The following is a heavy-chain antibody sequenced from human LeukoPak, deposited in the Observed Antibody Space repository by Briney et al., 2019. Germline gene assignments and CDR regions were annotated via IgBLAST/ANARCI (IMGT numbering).Heavy chain of an antibody. CDR1: GHSFTSYW. CDR2: IYPGDSDT. D-gene: IGHD5-18*01. Sequence: GESLKISCKGSGHSFTSYWIGWVRQMPGKGLEWMGIIYPGDSDTRYSPSFQGQVTISADKSISTAYLQWSSLKASDTAMYYCARPASGYGYGHPDYYFDYWGQGTLVTVSS. J-gene: IGHJ4*02. V-gene: IGHV5-51*01. CDR3: ARPASGYGYGHPDYYFDY.